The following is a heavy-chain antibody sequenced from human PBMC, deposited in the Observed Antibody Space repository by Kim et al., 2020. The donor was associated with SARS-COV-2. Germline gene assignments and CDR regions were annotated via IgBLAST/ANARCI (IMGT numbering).Heavy chain of an antibody. CDR3: ARASSYYVIDY. CDR2: IFNSGRN. Sequence: SETLSLTCTVSGGSISSYYWSWVRQPPGKGLEWIGYIFNSGRNNYNPSLKSRVTISVDTSKNQFSLKLSSVTAADTAMYYCARASSYYVIDYWGQGTLVTVSS. V-gene: IGHV4-59*13. J-gene: IGHJ4*02. D-gene: IGHD1-26*01. CDR1: GGSISSYY.